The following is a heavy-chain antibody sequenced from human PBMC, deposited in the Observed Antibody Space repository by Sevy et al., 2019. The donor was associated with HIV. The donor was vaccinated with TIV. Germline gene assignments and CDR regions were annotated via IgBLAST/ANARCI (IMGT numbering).Heavy chain of an antibody. D-gene: IGHD6-13*01. CDR1: GLTFSNDW. CDR2: IKQDGSEK. CDR3: ARAIGAAESY. Sequence: GGSLRLSCAASGLTFSNDWMSWVRQAPGKGLEWVANIKQDGSEKYYVDSVKGRFTISRDNAKNSLYLQMNSLRAEDTALYYCARAIGAAESYWGQGTQVTVSS. J-gene: IGHJ4*02. V-gene: IGHV3-7*01.